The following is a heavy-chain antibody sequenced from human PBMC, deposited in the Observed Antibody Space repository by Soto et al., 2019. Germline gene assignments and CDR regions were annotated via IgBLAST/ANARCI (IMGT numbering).Heavy chain of an antibody. J-gene: IGHJ4*02. Sequence: PGESLKISCHASGYNLTCHWITWVRQMPGKGLEYMGRVDPTDSFTNYSPSFRGHVTISADKATGTAFLQWRSLKASDTAIYYCARSRILPGGNFDSWGQGTLVTVSS. CDR3: ARSRILPGGNFDS. CDR2: VDPTDSFT. V-gene: IGHV5-10-1*01. CDR1: GYNLTCHW. D-gene: IGHD2-2*01.